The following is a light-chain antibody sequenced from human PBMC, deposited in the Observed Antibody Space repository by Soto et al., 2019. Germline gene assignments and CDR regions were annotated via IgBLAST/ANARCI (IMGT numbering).Light chain of an antibody. CDR3: SSYTSSSTYV. CDR1: SSDVGGYNY. V-gene: IGLV2-14*01. CDR2: EVS. Sequence: QSVLTQPASVSGSPGQSITISCTGTSSDVGGYNYVSWYQQHPGKAPKLMIYEVSNRPSGVSNRFSGSKSGNTASLTISGLQAEDDAYYYCSSYTSSSTYVFGTGTKLTVL. J-gene: IGLJ1*01.